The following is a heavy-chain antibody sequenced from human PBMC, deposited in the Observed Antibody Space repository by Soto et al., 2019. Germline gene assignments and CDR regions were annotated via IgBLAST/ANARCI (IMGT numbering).Heavy chain of an antibody. CDR1: GGSISSSNW. D-gene: IGHD2-2*01. Sequence: QVQLQESGPGLVKPSGTLSLTCAVSGGSISSSNWWSWVRQPPGKGLEWIGEIYHSGSTNYNPSLLSRVTISVDKSQTTFSMKLSSVTAADTAVYYCARILNYCSSTSCHYYYYYGMDVWGQGTTVTVSS. V-gene: IGHV4-4*02. J-gene: IGHJ6*02. CDR2: IYHSGST. CDR3: ARILNYCSSTSCHYYYYYGMDV.